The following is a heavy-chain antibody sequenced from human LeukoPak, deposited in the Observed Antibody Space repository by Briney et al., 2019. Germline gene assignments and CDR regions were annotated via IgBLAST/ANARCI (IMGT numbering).Heavy chain of an antibody. V-gene: IGHV1-69*05. CDR3: AREAPSGSYYDSSGYSGYYYYMDV. J-gene: IGHJ6*03. CDR2: IIPIFGTA. D-gene: IGHD3-22*01. Sequence: ASVKVSCKASGGTFSSYAISWVRQAPGQRLEWMGGIIPIFGTANYAQKFQGRVTITTDESTSTAYMELSSLRSEDTAVYYCAREAPSGSYYDSSGYSGYYYYMDVWGKGTTVTVSS. CDR1: GGTFSSYA.